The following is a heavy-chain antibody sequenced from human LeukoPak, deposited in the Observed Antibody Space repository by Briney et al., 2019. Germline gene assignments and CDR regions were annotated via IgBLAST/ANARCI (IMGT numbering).Heavy chain of an antibody. Sequence: SETLSLTCTVSGGSISSSSYYWGWIRQPPGKGLEWIGSIYYSGSTYYNPSLKSRVTISVDTSKNQFSLKLSSVTAADTAVYYCARGPWSGYPIDYWGQGTLVTVSS. CDR3: ARGPWSGYPIDY. CDR1: GGSISSSSYY. V-gene: IGHV4-39*01. CDR2: IYYSGST. D-gene: IGHD3-3*01. J-gene: IGHJ4*02.